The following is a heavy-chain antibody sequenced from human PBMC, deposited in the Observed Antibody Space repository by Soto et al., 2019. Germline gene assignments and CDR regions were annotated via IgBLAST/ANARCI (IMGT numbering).Heavy chain of an antibody. Sequence: XXTLSLACAVYGGSFIGHYGRWILQTPGKGLEWIGEINHSGSTNYNPSLKSRVTISVDTSKNQFSLKLSSVTAADTAVYYCAGGLDDYGDIDYWGQGTLVTVSS. CDR1: GGSFIGHY. CDR3: AGGLDDYGDIDY. CDR2: INHSGST. D-gene: IGHD4-17*01. V-gene: IGHV4-34*01. J-gene: IGHJ4*02.